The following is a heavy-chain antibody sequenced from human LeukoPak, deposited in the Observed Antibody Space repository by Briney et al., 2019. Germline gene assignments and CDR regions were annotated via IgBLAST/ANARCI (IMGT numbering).Heavy chain of an antibody. CDR2: TYYRSKLYH. CDR1: GDSFSNTTTA. J-gene: IGHJ4*02. CDR3: AKGYSMSY. V-gene: IGHV6-1*01. Sequence: SQTLSLTCAISGDSFSNTTTAWNWIRQSPSRGLEWLGRTYYRSKLYHEYAISVRSLIIINSDTSKNQFSLHLNSVTPDDTAVYYCAKGYSMSYWGQGTLVTVSS. D-gene: IGHD5-12*01.